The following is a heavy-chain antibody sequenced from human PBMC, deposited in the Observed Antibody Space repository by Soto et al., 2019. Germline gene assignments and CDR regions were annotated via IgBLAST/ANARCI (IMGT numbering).Heavy chain of an antibody. V-gene: IGHV3-53*01. Sequence: GGSLRLSCAASGFTASSNYMSWVRQAPGKGLEWVSVIYSGGSTYYADSVKGRFTISRDNSKNTLYLQMNSLRAEDTAVYYCARGDIGELQYFDYWGQGTLVTVSS. CDR3: ARGDIGELQYFDY. D-gene: IGHD3-10*01. CDR1: GFTASSNY. CDR2: IYSGGST. J-gene: IGHJ4*02.